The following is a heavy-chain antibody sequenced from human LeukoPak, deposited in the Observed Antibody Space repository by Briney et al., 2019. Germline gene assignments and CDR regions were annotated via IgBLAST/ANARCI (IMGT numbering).Heavy chain of an antibody. V-gene: IGHV3-66*02. J-gene: IGHJ4*02. Sequence: GGSLRPSCAASGFTVSSNYMSWVRQAPGKGLEWVSVIYSGGSTYYADSVKGRFTISRDNSKNTLYLQMNSLRAEDTAVYYCARGADRGIAARPLDYWGQGTLVTVSS. CDR3: ARGADRGIAARPLDY. D-gene: IGHD6-6*01. CDR2: IYSGGST. CDR1: GFTVSSNY.